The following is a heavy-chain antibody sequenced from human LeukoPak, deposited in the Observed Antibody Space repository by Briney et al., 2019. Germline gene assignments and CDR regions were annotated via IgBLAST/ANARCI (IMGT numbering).Heavy chain of an antibody. Sequence: GGSLRLSCAASGFTFSSYAMSWVRQAPGKGLEWVSGISGGGGSKYYADTVRGRFGIYRDNSKNTLSLQMNSLRVEDTAVYYCAKTPLEYCTSGSCYVIYWGQGTLVTVSS. CDR2: ISGGGGSK. CDR3: AKTPLEYCTSGSCYVIY. V-gene: IGHV3-23*01. J-gene: IGHJ4*02. CDR1: GFTFSSYA. D-gene: IGHD2-15*01.